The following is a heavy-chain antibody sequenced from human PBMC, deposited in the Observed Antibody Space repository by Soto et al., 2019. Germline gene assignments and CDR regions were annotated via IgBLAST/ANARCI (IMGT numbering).Heavy chain of an antibody. V-gene: IGHV5-51*01. CDR1: GYSFTSYW. J-gene: IGHJ4*02. CDR2: IYPGDSDT. Sequence: LGESLKISCQGSGYSFTSYWIGWVRQTPGKGLEWMGMIYPGDSDTRYSPSFQGQVTISADKSISAAFLQWSSLKASDTAMYYCASTLDSSGWYDYWGQGTLVTVSS. CDR3: ASTLDSSGWYDY. D-gene: IGHD6-19*01.